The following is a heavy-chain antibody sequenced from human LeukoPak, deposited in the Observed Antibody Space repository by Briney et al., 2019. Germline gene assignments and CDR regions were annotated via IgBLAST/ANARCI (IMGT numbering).Heavy chain of an antibody. CDR2: ISYDGSNK. D-gene: IGHD6-13*01. V-gene: IGHV3-30*04. Sequence: GGSLRLSCAASGFTFSSYAMHWVRQAPGKGLEWVAVISYDGSNKYYADSVKGRFTISRDNSKNTLYLQMNSLRAEDTAVYYCAKKRSSSWYVEYYFDYWGQGTLVTVSS. CDR3: AKKRSSSWYVEYYFDY. CDR1: GFTFSSYA. J-gene: IGHJ4*02.